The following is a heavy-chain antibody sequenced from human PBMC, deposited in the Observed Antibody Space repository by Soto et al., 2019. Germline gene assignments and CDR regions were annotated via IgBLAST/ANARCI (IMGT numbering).Heavy chain of an antibody. V-gene: IGHV4-4*07. CDR1: GNSMFNYY. D-gene: IGHD4-17*01. Sequence: QVHLQESGPGLVKPSGTLSLICTVSGNSMFNYYWSWIRQPAGKGLEWIGRVYTDGTAIYNPSLKSRVTMSLDMSKSQFALNVNAVTAADTAVYYCAKGWFVDGDYMHHVMDVWGQGATVIVS. J-gene: IGHJ6*02. CDR3: AKGWFVDGDYMHHVMDV. CDR2: VYTDGTA.